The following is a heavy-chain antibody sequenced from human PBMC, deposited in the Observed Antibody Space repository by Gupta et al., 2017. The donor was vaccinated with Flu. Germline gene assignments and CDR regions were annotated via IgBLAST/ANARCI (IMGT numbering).Heavy chain of an antibody. CDR3: ARDLGEGYSGYESNDAFDI. Sequence: QVQLQQSGPGLVKPSQTLSLTCAISGDSASSNSAAWNWIRQSPSRGLEWLGRTYYRSKWYNDYAVSVKSRITINPDTSKNQFSLQLNSVTPEDTAVYYCARDLGEGYSGYESNDAFDIWGQGTMVTVSS. CDR2: TYYRSKWYN. V-gene: IGHV6-1*01. J-gene: IGHJ3*02. CDR1: GDSASSNSAA. D-gene: IGHD5-12*01.